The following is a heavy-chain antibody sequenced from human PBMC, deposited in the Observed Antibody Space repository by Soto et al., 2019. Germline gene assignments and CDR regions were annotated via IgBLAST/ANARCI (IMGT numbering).Heavy chain of an antibody. CDR1: GGSISSSSYY. CDR2: IYYSGST. D-gene: IGHD6-19*01. CDR3: ARTVRIAVAGTGPPNWFDP. V-gene: IGHV4-39*01. J-gene: IGHJ5*02. Sequence: PSETLSLTCTVSGGSISSSSYYWGWIRQPPGKGLEWIGSIYYSGSTYYNPSLKSRVTISVDTSKNQFSLKLSSVTAADTAVYYCARTVRIAVAGTGPPNWFDPWGQGTLVTVSS.